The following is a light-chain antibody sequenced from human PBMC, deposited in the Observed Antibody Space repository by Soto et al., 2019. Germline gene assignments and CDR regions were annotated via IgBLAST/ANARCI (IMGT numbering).Light chain of an antibody. J-gene: IGKJ3*01. CDR3: QQYYSTPVT. CDR1: QSILYSSNNKNY. V-gene: IGKV4-1*01. Sequence: IVMTQSPDSLAVSLGERATINCKSSQSILYSSNNKNYLAWYQQKPGQPPKLLIYWASTRESGVPGRFSGSGSGIDFTLTISSLQAEDVAVYYCQQYYSTPVTFGPGTKVDVK. CDR2: WAS.